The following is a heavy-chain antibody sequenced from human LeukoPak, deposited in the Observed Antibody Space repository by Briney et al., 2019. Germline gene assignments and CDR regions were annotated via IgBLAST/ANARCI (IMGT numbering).Heavy chain of an antibody. CDR2: ISYSGNSV. CDR1: GFIFNSYE. Sequence: GGSLRLSCAASGFIFNSYEMNWVRQAPGKGLEWVSFISYSGNSVYYADSVKGRFTISRDNAKNTLYLQMNSLRAEDTAVYYCARGPSGYHNTGGQGTLVTVSS. J-gene: IGHJ4*02. V-gene: IGHV3-48*03. CDR3: ARGPSGYHNT. D-gene: IGHD5-12*01.